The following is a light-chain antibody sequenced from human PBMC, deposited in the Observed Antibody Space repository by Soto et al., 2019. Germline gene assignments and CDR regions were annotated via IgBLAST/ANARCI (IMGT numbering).Light chain of an antibody. CDR2: LGS. CDR1: QSLLHSNGYNY. J-gene: IGKJ5*01. Sequence: DIVMTQSPLSLPFTPGEPASISCGSSQSLLHSNGYNYLDWYLQKPGQSPQLLIYLGSNRSSGVPDRFSGSGSGTDFTLKISRVEAEDVGVYYCMQALQTPITFGQGTRLEI. CDR3: MQALQTPIT. V-gene: IGKV2-28*01.